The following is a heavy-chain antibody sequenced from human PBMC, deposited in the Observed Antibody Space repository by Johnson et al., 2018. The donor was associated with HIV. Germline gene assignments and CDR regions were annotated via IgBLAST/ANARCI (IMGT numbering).Heavy chain of an antibody. Sequence: QVQLVESGGGVVQPGRSLRLSCAASGFTFSTYDVHWVRQAPGKGLEWVAIISYDGSNKYYADSVKGRFTISRDNSKNTLYLQMNSLRAEDTAVYYCARDRRSSFDIWGQGTMVAVSS. D-gene: IGHD3-10*01. V-gene: IGHV3-30*03. CDR3: ARDRRSSFDI. CDR2: ISYDGSNK. J-gene: IGHJ3*02. CDR1: GFTFSTYD.